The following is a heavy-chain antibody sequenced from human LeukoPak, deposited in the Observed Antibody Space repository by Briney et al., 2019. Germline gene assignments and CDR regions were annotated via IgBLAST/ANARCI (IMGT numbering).Heavy chain of an antibody. CDR3: AKDFYGGSYSVYFDY. CDR1: GFTFSTFV. V-gene: IGHV3-23*01. J-gene: IGHJ4*02. D-gene: IGHD3-10*01. Sequence: PGGSLRLSCAASGFTFSTFVMSRVRQDPGKGLEWVSSISGSGASTYFADSVKGRFTVSRDNSKNTLYLQMNSLRAEDTAIYYCAKDFYGGSYSVYFDYWGQGTLVTVSS. CDR2: ISGSGAST.